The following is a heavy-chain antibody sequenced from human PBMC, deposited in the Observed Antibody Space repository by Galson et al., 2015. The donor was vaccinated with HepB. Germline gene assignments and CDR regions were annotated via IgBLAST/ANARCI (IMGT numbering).Heavy chain of an antibody. CDR2: IYSGGIT. D-gene: IGHD3-3*01. CDR3: ARQVAEHNFWGRSLGWFDP. V-gene: IGHV3-53*01. CDR1: GFTVSSNC. J-gene: IGHJ5*02. Sequence: SLRLSCAASGFTVSSNCMNWVRQAPGKGLEWVSVIYSGGITYYADSVKGRFTISRDNSKNTLYLQMNSLRAEDTAVYYCARQVAEHNFWGRSLGWFDPWGQGTLVTVSS.